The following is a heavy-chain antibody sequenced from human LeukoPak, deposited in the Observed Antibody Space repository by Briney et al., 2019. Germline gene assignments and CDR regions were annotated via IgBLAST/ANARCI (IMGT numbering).Heavy chain of an antibody. J-gene: IGHJ4*02. D-gene: IGHD1-26*01. CDR2: INPNSGST. V-gene: IGHV1-2*02. CDR3: AREGPIVGATHLVDY. Sequence: ASVKVSCKASGYTFTDYYMHWVRQAPGQGLEWMGWINPNSGSTNYAQKFQGRVTMTRDTSISTAYMELSRLRSDDTAVYYCAREGPIVGATHLVDYWGQGTLVTVSS. CDR1: GYTFTDYY.